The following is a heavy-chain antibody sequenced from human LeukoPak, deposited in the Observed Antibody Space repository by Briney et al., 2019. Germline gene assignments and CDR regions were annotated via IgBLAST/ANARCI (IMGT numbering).Heavy chain of an antibody. CDR3: AKDVRDIVVLIDTYMY. V-gene: IGHV3-30-3*01. J-gene: IGHJ4*02. Sequence: GGSLRLSCAASGFTFSSYAMHWVRQAPGKGLEWVAVISYDGSNKYYADSVKGRFTISRDNSKNTVYLQMNSLRAEDTAVYYCAKDVRDIVVLIDTYMYWGQGTLVTVSS. CDR1: GFTFSSYA. D-gene: IGHD2-21*01. CDR2: ISYDGSNK.